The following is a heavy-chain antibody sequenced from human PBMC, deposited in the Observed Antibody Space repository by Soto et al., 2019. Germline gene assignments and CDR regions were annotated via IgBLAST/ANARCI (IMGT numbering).Heavy chain of an antibody. CDR1: GFTFSSYA. D-gene: IGHD3-10*01. V-gene: IGHV3-30-3*01. CDR3: ARDPMGRYYGSGSYYFDY. CDR2: ISYDGSNK. J-gene: IGHJ4*02. Sequence: QVQLVESGAGVVQPGRSLRLSCAASGFTFSSYAMHWVRQAPGKGLEWVAVISYDGSNKYYADSVKGRFTISRDNSKNTLYLQMNSVRAEDTAVYYCARDPMGRYYGSGSYYFDYWGQGTLVTVSS.